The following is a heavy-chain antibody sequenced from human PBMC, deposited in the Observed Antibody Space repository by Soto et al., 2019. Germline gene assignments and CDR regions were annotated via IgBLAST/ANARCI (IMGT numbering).Heavy chain of an antibody. Sequence: QVQLVQSGAEVKKPGSSVKVSCKAPGGPFTSYPISWVRKPPGKGLKGMGGIIPIFGTANYAQKFQGRVTITADESTSTAYMELSSLRSEDTAVYYCARYIQTGDYVGGYYFDYWGQGTLVTVSS. J-gene: IGHJ4*02. CDR3: ARYIQTGDYVGGYYFDY. CDR1: GGPFTSYP. D-gene: IGHD4-17*01. CDR2: IIPIFGTA. V-gene: IGHV1-69*01.